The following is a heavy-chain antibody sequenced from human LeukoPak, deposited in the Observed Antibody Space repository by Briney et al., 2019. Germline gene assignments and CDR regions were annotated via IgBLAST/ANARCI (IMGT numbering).Heavy chain of an antibody. D-gene: IGHD6-13*01. CDR1: GFTFSGSA. J-gene: IGHJ4*02. CDR3: TRDSSWYGKYYFDY. V-gene: IGHV3-73*01. Sequence: GGSLKLSCAASGFTFSGSAMHWVRQASGKGLEWVGRIRSKANSYATAYAASVKGRFTISRDDSKNTAYLQMNSLKTEDTAVYYSTRDSSWYGKYYFDYWGQGTLVTVSS. CDR2: IRSKANSYAT.